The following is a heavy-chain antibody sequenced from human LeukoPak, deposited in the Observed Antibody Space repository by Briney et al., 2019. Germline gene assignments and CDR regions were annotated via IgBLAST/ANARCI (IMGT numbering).Heavy chain of an antibody. CDR2: IIPIFGTA. D-gene: IGHD3-22*01. J-gene: IGHJ4*02. CDR3: ALVDSSGYLDY. CDR1: GGTFNSYA. V-gene: IGHV1-69*05. Sequence: SVKVSCKASGGTFNSYAISWVRQAPGQGLEWMGGIIPIFGTANYAQKFQGRVTITTDESTSTAYMELSSLRSEDTAVYYCALVDSSGYLDYWGQGTLVTVSS.